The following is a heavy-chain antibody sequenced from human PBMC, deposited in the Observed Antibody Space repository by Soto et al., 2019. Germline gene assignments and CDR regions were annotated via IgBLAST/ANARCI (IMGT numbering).Heavy chain of an antibody. CDR3: ARAKGYSYVYYYGMDV. J-gene: IGHJ6*02. D-gene: IGHD5-18*01. CDR1: GYTFTNYG. Sequence: ASVKVSCKASGYTFTNYGISWVRQAPGQGLEWMGWIRAYNGNTNYAQKLQGRVTMTTDTSTSTAYMELRSLRSDDTAVYYCARAKGYSYVYYYGMDVWGQGTTVTVSS. CDR2: IRAYNGNT. V-gene: IGHV1-18*01.